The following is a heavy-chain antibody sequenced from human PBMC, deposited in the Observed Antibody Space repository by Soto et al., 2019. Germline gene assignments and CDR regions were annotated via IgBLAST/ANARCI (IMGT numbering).Heavy chain of an antibody. CDR2: ISGSGGST. D-gene: IGHD2-21*01. J-gene: IGHJ4*02. V-gene: IGHV3-23*01. CDR1: GFTFSSYA. CDR3: AKARVVIGVSY. Sequence: AGSLRLSCASCGFTFSSYAMSWVRQAPGKGLEWVSAISGSGGSTYYADSVKGRFTISRDNSKNTLYLQMNSLRAEDTAVYYCAKARVVIGVSYWGQGTLVTVSS.